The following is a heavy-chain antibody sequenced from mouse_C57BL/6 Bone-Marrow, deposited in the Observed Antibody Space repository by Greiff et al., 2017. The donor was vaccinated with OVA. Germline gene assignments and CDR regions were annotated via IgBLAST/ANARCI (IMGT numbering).Heavy chain of an antibody. CDR1: GYTFTSYG. Sequence: VKLVESGAELARPGASVKLSCKASGYTFTSYGISWVKQRTGQGLEWIGEIYPRSGNTYYNEKFKGTATLTVDKSSSTAYMELRSLPSEDSAVYFCARKGNYARRFPYAMDYWGQGTSVTGSS. J-gene: IGHJ4*01. CDR2: IYPRSGNT. D-gene: IGHD2-4*01. CDR3: ARKGNYARRFPYAMDY. V-gene: IGHV1-81*01.